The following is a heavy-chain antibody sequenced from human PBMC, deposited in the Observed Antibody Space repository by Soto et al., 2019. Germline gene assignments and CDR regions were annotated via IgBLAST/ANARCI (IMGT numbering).Heavy chain of an antibody. D-gene: IGHD3-3*02. J-gene: IGHJ4*02. V-gene: IGHV2-5*02. CDR1: GFSLSSSGVG. CDR2: IYWDDDK. Sequence: QITLKESGPTLVKPTQTLTLTCTCSGFSLSSSGVGVGWIRQPPGKALEWLTFIYWDDDKRYSPSLKSRLTTTKDTCKNQVVLTLTNMDPVDTATYSCARLVVSSITYYFDSWGQGTLLTVSS. CDR3: ARLVVSSITYYFDS.